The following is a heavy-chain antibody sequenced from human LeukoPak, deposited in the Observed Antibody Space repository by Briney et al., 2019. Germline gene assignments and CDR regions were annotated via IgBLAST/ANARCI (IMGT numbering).Heavy chain of an antibody. V-gene: IGHV1-8*01. CDR2: MYPNSGET. Sequence: ASVTVSCKASGYTSTSYDINWVRQATGQGLAWMGWMYPNSGETGYSHTFQGSLTMTRNTSISTPSMELSSLRCEDTAVYYCARPGALDCSSTTCFGYYYYGFDVWGQGTTVTVPS. J-gene: IGHJ6*02. CDR3: ARPGALDCSSTTCFGYYYYGFDV. CDR1: GYTSTSYD. D-gene: IGHD2-2*01.